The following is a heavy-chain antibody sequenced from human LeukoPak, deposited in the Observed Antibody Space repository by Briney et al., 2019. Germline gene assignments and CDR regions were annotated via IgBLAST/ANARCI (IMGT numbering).Heavy chain of an antibody. CDR1: GFTFSSYW. CDR2: MNSDGSST. J-gene: IGHJ3*02. D-gene: IGHD1-1*01. V-gene: IGHV3-74*01. Sequence: GGSLRLSCAASGFTFSSYWMHWVRQAPGKGLVWVSRMNSDGSSTSYADSVKGRFTISRDNAKNTLYLQMNSLRAEDTAVYYCARDLPQTNEKSDAFDIWGQGTMVTVSS. CDR3: ARDLPQTNEKSDAFDI.